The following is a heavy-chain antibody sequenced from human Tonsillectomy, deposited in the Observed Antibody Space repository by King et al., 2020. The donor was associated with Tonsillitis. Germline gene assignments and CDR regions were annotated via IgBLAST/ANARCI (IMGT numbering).Heavy chain of an antibody. Sequence: QLVQSGAEVKKPGSSVKVSCKASGGTFSSYAITWVRQAPGQGLEWMGGIIPPFGTPNYAQKFQGRVTITADEFTSTAYMELSGLRSDDTALYYCARIVGAPGYYFDYWGQGTLVTVSS. CDR3: ARIVGAPGYYFDY. CDR1: GGTFSSYA. J-gene: IGHJ4*02. V-gene: IGHV1-69*01. CDR2: IIPPFGTP. D-gene: IGHD1-26*01.